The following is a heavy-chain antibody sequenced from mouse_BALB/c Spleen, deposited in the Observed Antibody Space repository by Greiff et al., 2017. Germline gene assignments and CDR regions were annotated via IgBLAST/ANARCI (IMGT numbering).Heavy chain of an antibody. CDR3: ASRYYGSSYSWFAY. D-gene: IGHD1-1*01. J-gene: IGHJ3*01. CDR1: GFTFSSFG. V-gene: IGHV5-17*02. CDR2: ISSGSSTI. Sequence: DVKLVESGGGLVQPGGSRKLSCAASGFTFSSFGMHWVRQAPEKGLEWVAYISSGSSTIYYADTVKGRFTISRDNPKNTLFLQMTSLRSEDTAMYYCASRYYGSSYSWFAYWGQGTLVTVSA.